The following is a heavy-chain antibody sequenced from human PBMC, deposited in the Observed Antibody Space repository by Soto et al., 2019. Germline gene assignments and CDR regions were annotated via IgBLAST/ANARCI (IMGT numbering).Heavy chain of an antibody. CDR3: AKRGGAPLGDAFDI. V-gene: IGHV3-30*18. Sequence: QVQLVESGGGVVQPGRSLRLSCAASGFTFSSYVMHWVRQAPGKGLEWVAVISFDGSSKYYADSVKGRFTISRDNSKNTLYLQMSSLRAEDTAVYYWAKRGGAPLGDAFDIWGPGTMVTVSS. D-gene: IGHD1-26*01. J-gene: IGHJ3*02. CDR1: GFTFSSYV. CDR2: ISFDGSSK.